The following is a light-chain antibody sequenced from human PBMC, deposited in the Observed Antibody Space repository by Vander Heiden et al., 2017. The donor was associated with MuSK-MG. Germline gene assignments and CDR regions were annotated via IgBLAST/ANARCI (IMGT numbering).Light chain of an antibody. CDR3: QEVKSYALT. CDR2: SAS. Sequence: DIQLTQSPSFLSASVGDRITITCRASQGISSYLAWYQQKPGKAPKVLIYSASTLRSGVPSRFSGSGSGTEFTLTISSLQPEDFATYYCQEVKSYALTFGGGTKVEIK. V-gene: IGKV1-9*01. J-gene: IGKJ4*01. CDR1: QGISSY.